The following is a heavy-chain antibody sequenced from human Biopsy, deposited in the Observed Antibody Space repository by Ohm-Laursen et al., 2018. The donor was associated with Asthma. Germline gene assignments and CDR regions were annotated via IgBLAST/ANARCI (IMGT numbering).Heavy chain of an antibody. CDR2: INSVFGTT. CDR3: ARKAGSCISRTCYSLDF. J-gene: IGHJ4*02. V-gene: IGHV1-69*01. Sequence: GSSVKVSCKSLGGTFNTYVIDWVRQAPGQGLEWMGGINSVFGTTTYPQKFQDRVTITADDSTSTVNMELSSLRSEDTAVYYCARKAGSCISRTCYSLDFWGQGTLVTVSS. CDR1: GGTFNTYV. D-gene: IGHD2-2*01.